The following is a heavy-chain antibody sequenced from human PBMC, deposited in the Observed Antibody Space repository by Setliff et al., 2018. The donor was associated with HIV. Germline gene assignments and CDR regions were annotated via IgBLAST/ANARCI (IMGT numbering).Heavy chain of an antibody. CDR3: ARLPQDVRSSIDF. V-gene: IGHV3-74*01. Sequence: HPGGSLRLSCAASGFTFSTSEMNWVRQVPGQGLVWVSRINVDGSSISYADSVKGRFTISRDNAKNTLFLQMNSLRAEDTAVYYCARLPQDVRSSIDFWGQGTLVTVSS. CDR2: INVDGSSI. J-gene: IGHJ4*02. CDR1: GFTFSTSE. D-gene: IGHD6-6*01.